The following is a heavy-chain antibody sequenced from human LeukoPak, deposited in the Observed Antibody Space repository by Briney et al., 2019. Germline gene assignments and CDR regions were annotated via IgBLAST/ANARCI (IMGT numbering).Heavy chain of an antibody. D-gene: IGHD4/OR15-4a*01. V-gene: IGHV1-18*01. Sequence: ASVKVSCKTSGHSFSNYGISWVRQAPGQGLEWMGWISVYNGNTKSAQRVQGRITMTTDASTSTAYMELRSLRSDDTAVYYCATSPREIIGAYYWGQGTLITVPS. CDR3: ATSPREIIGAYY. CDR2: ISVYNGNT. CDR1: GHSFSNYG. J-gene: IGHJ4*02.